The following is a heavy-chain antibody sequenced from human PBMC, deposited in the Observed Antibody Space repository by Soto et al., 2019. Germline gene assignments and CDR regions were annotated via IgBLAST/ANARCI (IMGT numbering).Heavy chain of an antibody. CDR1: GGTFSSYA. Sequence: SVKVSCKASGGTFSSYAISWVRQAPGQGLEWMGGIIPIFGTANYAQKFQGRVTITADESTSTAYMELSSLRSEDTAVYYCARGHVDTAMVTQYYYYYYGMDVWGQGTTVTVSS. V-gene: IGHV1-69*13. CDR3: ARGHVDTAMVTQYYYYYYGMDV. D-gene: IGHD5-18*01. J-gene: IGHJ6*02. CDR2: IIPIFGTA.